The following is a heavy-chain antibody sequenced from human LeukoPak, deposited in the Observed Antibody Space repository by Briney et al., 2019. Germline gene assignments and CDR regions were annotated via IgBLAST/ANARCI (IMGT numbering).Heavy chain of an antibody. J-gene: IGHJ6*03. CDR3: ETVQDIVVVPAAKGPPLYYYYYMDV. Sequence: SVTVSFKASGGTFSIYAISWVRQAPGQGLEWMGGIIPIFGTANYAQKFQGRVTITADESTSAAYMGLRSLRSEDTAGDYCETVQDIVVVPAAKGPPLYYYYYMDVWGKGTTVPVSS. V-gene: IGHV1-69*13. CDR1: GGTFSIYA. CDR2: IIPIFGTA. D-gene: IGHD2-2*01.